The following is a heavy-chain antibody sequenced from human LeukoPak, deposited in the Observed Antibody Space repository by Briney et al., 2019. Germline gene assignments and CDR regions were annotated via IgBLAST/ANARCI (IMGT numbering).Heavy chain of an antibody. CDR3: ARQTGSGLFILP. J-gene: IGHJ4*02. D-gene: IGHD3/OR15-3a*01. CDR1: SGSISSSSYY. V-gene: IGHV4-39*01. Sequence: PSETLSLTYDVSSGSISSSSYYWGWIRQPPGKGLEWIGSIYNGGSTSYNPSLESRVTISVDTSKKQFSLKLSSVTAADTAVYYCARQTGSGLFILPGGQGTLVTVSS. CDR2: IYNGGST.